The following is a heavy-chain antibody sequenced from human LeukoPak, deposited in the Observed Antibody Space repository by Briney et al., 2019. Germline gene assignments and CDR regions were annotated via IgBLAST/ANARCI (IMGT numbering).Heavy chain of an antibody. CDR2: ITRSSTI. CDR1: GFTFSIYG. Sequence: GGSLRLSCAASGFTFSIYGMNWVRLAPGKGLEWISYITRSSTIYDADSVKGRFTISRDNAKNSLFLQMNSLRAEDTAVYYCARDLRGSTPYYYYYMDVWGKGTSVTVSS. V-gene: IGHV3-48*01. D-gene: IGHD1-26*01. CDR3: ARDLRGSTPYYYYYMDV. J-gene: IGHJ6*03.